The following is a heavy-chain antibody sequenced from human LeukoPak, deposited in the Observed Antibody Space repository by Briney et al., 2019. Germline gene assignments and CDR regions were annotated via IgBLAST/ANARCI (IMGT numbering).Heavy chain of an antibody. V-gene: IGHV1-69*13. D-gene: IGHD3-3*01. CDR2: IIPIFGTA. Sequence: GASVKVSCKASGGTFSSYAISWVRQAPGQGLEWMGGIIPIFGTANYAQKFQGRVTITADESTSTAYMELSSLRSEDTAVYYCATIPREGCDFWSAYYYYYMDVWGKGTTVTVSS. CDR1: GGTFSSYA. CDR3: ATIPREGCDFWSAYYYYYMDV. J-gene: IGHJ6*03.